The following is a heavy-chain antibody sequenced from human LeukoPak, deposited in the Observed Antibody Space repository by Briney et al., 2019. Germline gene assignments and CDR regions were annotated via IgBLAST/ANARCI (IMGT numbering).Heavy chain of an antibody. V-gene: IGHV4-39*01. CDR1: GGSITSRSYY. J-gene: IGHJ4*02. Sequence: SETLSLTCTVSGGSITSRSYYWGWIRQPPGRGLEWIGSIYHLGSVRYNPSLKNRVTISVDTSMNQFSLNLSSVTAADTAVFYCARSRPDRSGYYSRGIFDYWGQGTLVTISS. CDR3: ARSRPDRSGYYSRGIFDY. D-gene: IGHD3-22*01. CDR2: IYHLGSV.